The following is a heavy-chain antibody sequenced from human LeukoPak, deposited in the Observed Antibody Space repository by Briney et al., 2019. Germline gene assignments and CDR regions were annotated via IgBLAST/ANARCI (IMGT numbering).Heavy chain of an antibody. Sequence: SGTLSLTCAVSGGSISSSNWWSWVRQPPGKELEWIGYFHYSGTTNYNPSLKSRVTISVDTSKNQFSLKLRFVTAADTAVYYCARTYSSGAFDIWGQGTMVTVSS. CDR1: GGSISSSNW. CDR3: ARTYSSGAFDI. V-gene: IGHV4-4*02. CDR2: FHYSGTT. D-gene: IGHD6-25*01. J-gene: IGHJ3*02.